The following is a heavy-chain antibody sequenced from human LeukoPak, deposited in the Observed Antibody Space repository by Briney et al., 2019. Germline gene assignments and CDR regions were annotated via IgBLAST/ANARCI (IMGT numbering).Heavy chain of an antibody. Sequence: PGGSLRLSCAASGFTFSTYWMHWVRQAPGKGLVWVSRINRDGTITTYADSVKGRFTISRDNAKNTLYLQMNSLRVEDTAVYYCARESSSSLDHWGQGTLVTVSS. CDR2: INRDGTIT. D-gene: IGHD6-13*01. V-gene: IGHV3-74*01. CDR3: ARESSSSLDH. CDR1: GFTFSTYW. J-gene: IGHJ4*02.